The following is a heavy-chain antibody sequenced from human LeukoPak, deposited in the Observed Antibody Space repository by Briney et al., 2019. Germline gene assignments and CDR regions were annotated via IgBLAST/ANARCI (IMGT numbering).Heavy chain of an antibody. CDR2: IKQDGSEK. Sequence: GGSLRLSCAASGFTFSGYWMSWVRQAPGKGLEWVANIKQDGSEKYYVDSVKGRFTISRDNAKNSLYLQMNSLRAEDTAVYYCARGKRELGPFDYWGQGTLVTVSS. J-gene: IGHJ4*02. D-gene: IGHD1-7*01. CDR3: ARGKRELGPFDY. CDR1: GFTFSGYW. V-gene: IGHV3-7*01.